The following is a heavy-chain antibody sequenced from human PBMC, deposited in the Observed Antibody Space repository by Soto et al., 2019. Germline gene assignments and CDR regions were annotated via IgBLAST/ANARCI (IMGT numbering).Heavy chain of an antibody. D-gene: IGHD3-10*01. Sequence: SETLSLTCTVSGGSISSSSYYWGWIRQPPGKGLEWIGSIYYSGSTYYNPSLKSRVTISVDTSKNQFSLKLSSVTAADTAVYYCARRIRSGSYSLFLDYWGQGTLVTVSS. CDR1: GGSISSSSYY. V-gene: IGHV4-39*01. J-gene: IGHJ4*02. CDR2: IYYSGST. CDR3: ARRIRSGSYSLFLDY.